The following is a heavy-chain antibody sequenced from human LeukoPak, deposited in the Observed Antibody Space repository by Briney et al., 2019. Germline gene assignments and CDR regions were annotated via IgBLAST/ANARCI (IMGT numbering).Heavy chain of an antibody. CDR3: ARSGSWTLNFDS. J-gene: IGHJ4*02. V-gene: IGHV4-59*02. Sequence: SETLSLTCTVSGGSVSSYYWTWIRQPPGKGLEWIGYISYIGSTNYSPSRKSRVTISVDTSKNQFSLKVSSVTAADTAVYYCARSGSWTLNFDSWGQGTLVTVSS. CDR1: GGSVSSYY. D-gene: IGHD6-13*01. CDR2: ISYIGST.